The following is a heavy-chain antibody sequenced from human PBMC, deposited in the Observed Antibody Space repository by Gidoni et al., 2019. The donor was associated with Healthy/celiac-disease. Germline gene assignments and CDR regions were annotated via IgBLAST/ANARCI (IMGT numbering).Heavy chain of an antibody. D-gene: IGHD1-26*01. V-gene: IGHV4-34*01. CDR1: GASFSGYY. CDR2: INHSGST. CDR3: ARGRKWGTSQTYYYMDV. Sequence: QVQLQQWGAGLLKPSETLSLTCAVYGASFSGYYWSWIRQPPGKGLEWIGEINHSGSTNYNPSLKSRVTISVDTSKNQFSLKLSSVTAADTAVYYCARGRKWGTSQTYYYMDVWGKGTTVTVSS. J-gene: IGHJ6*03.